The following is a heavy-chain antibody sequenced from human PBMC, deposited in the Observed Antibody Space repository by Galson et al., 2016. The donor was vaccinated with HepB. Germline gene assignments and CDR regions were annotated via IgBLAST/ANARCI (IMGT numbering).Heavy chain of an antibody. CDR3: SRLSGGPIA. Sequence: LSLTCTVSGGSMSGFYLNWIRQPAGKGPEWIGRIFDNDNTNYNPSLKSRVTMSVDMSKKQFSLKLSSVTAADTAVYYCSRLSGGPIAWGQGTLVTVSS. J-gene: IGHJ4*02. D-gene: IGHD3-16*01. CDR2: IFDNDNT. CDR1: GGSMSGFY. V-gene: IGHV4-4*07.